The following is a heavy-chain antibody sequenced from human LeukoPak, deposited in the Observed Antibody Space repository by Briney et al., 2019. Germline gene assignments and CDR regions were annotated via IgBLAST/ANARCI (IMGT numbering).Heavy chain of an antibody. CDR1: GGSISSYY. J-gene: IGHJ6*02. V-gene: IGHV4-59*08. D-gene: IGHD2-2*01. CDR2: IYYSGST. CDR3: ARHLGYCSSTSCSIVGHYYYGMDV. Sequence: SETLSLTCTVSGGSISSYYWSWIRQPPGKGLEWIGYIYYSGSTNYNPSLKSRVTISVDTSKNQFSLKLSSVTAADTAVYYCARHLGYCSSTSCSIVGHYYYGMDVWGQGTTVTVSS.